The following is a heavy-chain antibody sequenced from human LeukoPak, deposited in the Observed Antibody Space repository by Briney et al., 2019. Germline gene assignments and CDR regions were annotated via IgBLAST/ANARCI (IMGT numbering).Heavy chain of an antibody. D-gene: IGHD3-10*01. J-gene: IGHJ6*02. CDR1: GYTFTGYY. Sequence: GVSVKVSCKASGYTFTGYYMHWVRQAPGQGLEWMGWINPNSGGTNYAQKFQGWVTMTRDTSISTAYMELSRLRSDDTAVYYCATALEGGFGGLVYYYGMDVWGQGTTVTVSS. V-gene: IGHV1-2*04. CDR2: INPNSGGT. CDR3: ATALEGGFGGLVYYYGMDV.